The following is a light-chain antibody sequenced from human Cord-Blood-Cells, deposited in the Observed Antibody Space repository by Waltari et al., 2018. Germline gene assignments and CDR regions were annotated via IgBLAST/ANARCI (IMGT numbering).Light chain of an antibody. V-gene: IGKV1-39*01. Sequence: DIQMTQPPSSLSASVGVIVPLTCRASQSISSYLNWYQQKPGKAPKLLIYAASSLQSGVPSRFSGSGSGTDFTLTISSLQPEDFATYYCQQSYSTPYTFGQGTKQEIK. J-gene: IGKJ2*01. CDR1: QSISSY. CDR2: AAS. CDR3: QQSYSTPYT.